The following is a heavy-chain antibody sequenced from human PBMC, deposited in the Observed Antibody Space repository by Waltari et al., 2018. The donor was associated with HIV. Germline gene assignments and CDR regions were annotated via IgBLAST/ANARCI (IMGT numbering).Heavy chain of an antibody. CDR2: IKQDGSEK. V-gene: IGHV3-7*04. J-gene: IGHJ4*02. D-gene: IGHD3-10*01. Sequence: EVQLVESGGGLVQPGGSLRLSCAASGFTFSSYWMRWVCQAPGKGLEWVANIKQDGSEKYYVDSVNGRFTISRDNAENSLYLQMNSLRAEDTAVYYCARGGFYGSGSKVNWGQGTLVTVSS. CDR1: GFTFSSYW. CDR3: ARGGFYGSGSKVN.